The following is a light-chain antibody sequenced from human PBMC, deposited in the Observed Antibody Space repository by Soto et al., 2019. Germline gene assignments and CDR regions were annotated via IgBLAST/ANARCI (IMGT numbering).Light chain of an antibody. Sequence: EVVLTQSPATLSVSPGERASLSCRASQNLSRNLAWYQHRPGQAPRLLIYGASTRVTGIPARFSGSGSGTDFTLTISSLQSEVSAVYYCQHYDNWPHTFGQGTKLEIK. CDR1: QNLSRN. CDR2: GAS. V-gene: IGKV3-15*01. J-gene: IGKJ2*01. CDR3: QHYDNWPHT.